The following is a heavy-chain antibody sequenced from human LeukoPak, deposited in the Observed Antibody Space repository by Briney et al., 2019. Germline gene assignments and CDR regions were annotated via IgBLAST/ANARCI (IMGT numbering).Heavy chain of an antibody. Sequence: SETLSLTCSVSGYSISSGYYWGWVRPPPGKGLEWIGNIFHSGSTYYNPSLKSRVTISVDTSKKQFSLKLSSVTAADTAVYYCARAGVWGSYRYRIMYYFDYWGQGTLVTVSS. CDR2: IFHSGST. CDR1: GYSISSGYY. CDR3: ARAGVWGSYRYRIMYYFDY. V-gene: IGHV4-38-2*02. D-gene: IGHD3-16*02. J-gene: IGHJ4*02.